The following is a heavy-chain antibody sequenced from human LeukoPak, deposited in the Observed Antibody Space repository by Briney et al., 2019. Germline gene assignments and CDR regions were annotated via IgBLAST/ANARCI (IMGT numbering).Heavy chain of an antibody. Sequence: SETLSLTCAVYGGSFSDYFWGWIRQPPGKGLEWIGEINRSGRTYYNPSLKSRVTISVDTSKNQFSLNLSSVTAADTAVYYCARDVVVVLAAIHYGMDVWGQGTTVTVSS. CDR3: ARDVVVVLAAIHYGMDV. V-gene: IGHV4-34*01. CDR2: INRSGRT. J-gene: IGHJ6*02. D-gene: IGHD2-2*01. CDR1: GGSFSDYF.